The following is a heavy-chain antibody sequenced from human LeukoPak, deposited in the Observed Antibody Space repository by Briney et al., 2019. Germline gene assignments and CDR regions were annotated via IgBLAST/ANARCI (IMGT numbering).Heavy chain of an antibody. Sequence: GGSLRLSCAASGFTFSSYSMNWVRQAPGKGLEWVSSISSSSSYIYYADSVKGRFTISRDNAKNSLYLQMNSLRAEDTAVYYCAREAGTIFGVVITGALIFDAFDIWGQGTMVTVSS. CDR3: AREAGTIFGVVITGALIFDAFDI. CDR1: GFTFSSYS. CDR2: ISSSSSYI. D-gene: IGHD3-3*01. V-gene: IGHV3-21*01. J-gene: IGHJ3*02.